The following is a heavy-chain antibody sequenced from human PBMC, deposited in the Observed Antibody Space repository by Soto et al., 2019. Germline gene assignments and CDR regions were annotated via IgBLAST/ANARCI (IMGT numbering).Heavy chain of an antibody. Sequence: TLSLTFTVSGCSITSGDYYWNWIRQPPGKGLEWIGYIYYSGSTYYNPSLKSRVTISVDTSKNQFSLKLSSVTAADTAVYYCARVGRDCSNIGCPRWFDPWGQGTLVTVSS. CDR1: GCSITSGDYY. CDR3: ARVGRDCSNIGCPRWFDP. J-gene: IGHJ5*02. V-gene: IGHV4-30-4*01. CDR2: IYYSGST. D-gene: IGHD2-2*01.